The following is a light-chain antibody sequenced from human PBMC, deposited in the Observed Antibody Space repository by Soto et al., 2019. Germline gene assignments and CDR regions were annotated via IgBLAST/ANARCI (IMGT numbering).Light chain of an antibody. CDR3: CSYAGSSTFFYV. CDR2: EGS. J-gene: IGLJ1*01. V-gene: IGLV2-23*03. CDR1: SNDIGGHNF. Sequence: QSVLTQPAAVSGSPGQSITISCSGTSNDIGGHNFVSWYQHHPGKAPKLMIYEGSKRPSGVSNRFSGSKSGNTASLTISGLQAEDEADYYCCSYAGSSTFFYVFGTGTKVTVL.